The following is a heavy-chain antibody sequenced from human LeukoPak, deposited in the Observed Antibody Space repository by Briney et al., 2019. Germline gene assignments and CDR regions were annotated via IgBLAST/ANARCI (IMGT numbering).Heavy chain of an antibody. CDR2: CYSDGNP. Sequence: PGESLRLSYAGWWCTWSDSGMSCLRQAPGKGLELVSVCYSDGNPKYADSVQGRFTISRDNSKNTLSLEMNSLSPDDTAVYYCARGVEPLAANTLAYWGQGTLVTVSS. CDR1: WCTWSDSG. V-gene: IGHV3-53*01. D-gene: IGHD1-14*01. CDR3: ARGVEPLAANTLAY. J-gene: IGHJ4*02.